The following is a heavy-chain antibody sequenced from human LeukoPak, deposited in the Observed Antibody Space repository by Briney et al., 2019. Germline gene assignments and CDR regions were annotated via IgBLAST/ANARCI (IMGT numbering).Heavy chain of an antibody. Sequence: GASVKVSCKASGYTFTSYGISWVRQAPGQGLEWMGWISAYNGNTNYAQKFQGRVTITADKSTSTAYMELSSLRSEDTGVYYCAVPSIVVVPAAIRGGYYYYGMDVWGQGTTVTVSS. J-gene: IGHJ6*02. CDR2: ISAYNGNT. CDR3: AVPSIVVVPAAIRGGYYYYGMDV. D-gene: IGHD2-2*02. V-gene: IGHV1-18*01. CDR1: GYTFTSYG.